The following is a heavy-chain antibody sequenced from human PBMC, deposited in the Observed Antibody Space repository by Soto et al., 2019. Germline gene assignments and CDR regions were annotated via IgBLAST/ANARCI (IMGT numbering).Heavy chain of an antibody. D-gene: IGHD1-7*01. J-gene: IGHJ6*02. CDR3: ASKTGTTYYYGMDV. V-gene: IGHV1-69*06. Sequence: ASVKVSCKASGGTFSSYAISWVRQAPGQGLEWMGGIIPIFGTANYAQKFQGRVTITADKSTSTAYMELSSLRSEDTAVYYCASKTGTTYYYGMDVWGQGTTVTVSS. CDR2: IIPIFGTA. CDR1: GGTFSSYA.